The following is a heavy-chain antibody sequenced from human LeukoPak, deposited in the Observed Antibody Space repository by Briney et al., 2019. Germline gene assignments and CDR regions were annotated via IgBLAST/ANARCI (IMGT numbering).Heavy chain of an antibody. V-gene: IGHV3-11*04. J-gene: IGHJ4*02. CDR1: GFTFSDYY. D-gene: IGHD2-21*02. CDR3: ARFRTWGDKAFDY. CDR2: ISSSGSTI. Sequence: PGGSLRLSCAASGFTFSDYYMSWIRQAPGKGLEWASYISSSGSTIYYADSVKGRFTISRDNAKNSLYLQMNSLRAEDTAVYYCARFRTWGDKAFDYWGQGTLVTVSS.